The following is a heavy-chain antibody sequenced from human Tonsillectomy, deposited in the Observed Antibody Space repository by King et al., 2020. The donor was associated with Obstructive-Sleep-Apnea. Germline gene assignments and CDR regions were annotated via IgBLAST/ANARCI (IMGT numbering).Heavy chain of an antibody. CDR2: ISYHGSNK. D-gene: IGHD2-2*01. Sequence: VQLVESGGGVVQPGRSLRLSCAASGFTFSTCGMHWVRQAPGKGLEWVAVISYHGSNKYYADPVKGRFTISRDNSKNTLYLQMNSLRADDTAVYYCAKDQSEVVHPRAMDYWGQGTLVTVSS. V-gene: IGHV3-30*18. CDR3: AKDQSEVVHPRAMDY. J-gene: IGHJ4*02. CDR1: GFTFSTCG.